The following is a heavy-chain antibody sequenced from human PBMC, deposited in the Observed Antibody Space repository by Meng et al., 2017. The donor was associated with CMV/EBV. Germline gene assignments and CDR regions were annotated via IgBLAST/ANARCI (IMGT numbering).Heavy chain of an antibody. V-gene: IGHV3-66*02. Sequence: GESLKISCAASGFTVSSNYMSWVRQAPGKGLEWVLVIYSGGSTYYADSVKGRFTISRDNSKNTLYLQMNSLRAEDTAVYYCARARKYYYDTPGDFDYWGQGTLVTVSS. CDR2: IYSGGST. CDR3: ARARKYYYDTPGDFDY. D-gene: IGHD3-22*01. J-gene: IGHJ4*02. CDR1: GFTVSSNY.